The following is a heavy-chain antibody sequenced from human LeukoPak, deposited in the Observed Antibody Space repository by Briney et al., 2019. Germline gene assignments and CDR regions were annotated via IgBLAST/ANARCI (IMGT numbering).Heavy chain of an antibody. Sequence: GGSLRLSCAASGFTLSSYSMNWVRQAPGKGLEWISHISNIGDIIHYADSVEGRFTISRDNAKNSLYLQMNSLRAEDTAVYYCAKDATAVVGTVYMDVWGKGTTVTISS. CDR1: GFTLSSYS. V-gene: IGHV3-48*04. CDR3: AKDATAVVGTVYMDV. CDR2: ISNIGDII. J-gene: IGHJ6*03. D-gene: IGHD6-13*01.